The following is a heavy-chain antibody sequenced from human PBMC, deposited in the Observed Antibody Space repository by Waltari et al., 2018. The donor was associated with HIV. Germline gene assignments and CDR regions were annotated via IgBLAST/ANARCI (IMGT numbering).Heavy chain of an antibody. CDR1: GGTITDYY. V-gene: IGHV4-59*01. Sequence: QVQLQESGPGLVKPSETLSLTCIVSGGTITDYYWSWIRQPPGKGLEWIGYIYYSGSTKYNPSLRSRVTISIDTSKNHLSLRLSSVTAADTAVYYCARTTVNDNLYYYYGMGVWGQGTTVTVSS. CDR3: ARTTVNDNLYYYYGMGV. J-gene: IGHJ6*02. D-gene: IGHD4-4*01. CDR2: IYYSGST.